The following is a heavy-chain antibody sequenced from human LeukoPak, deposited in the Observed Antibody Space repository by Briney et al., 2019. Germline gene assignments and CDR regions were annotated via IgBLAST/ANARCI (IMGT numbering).Heavy chain of an antibody. CDR1: GYTFTSYD. Sequence: SVKVSCKASGYTFTSYDINWVRQATGQGLEWMGGIIPIFGTANYAQKFQGRVTITADESTSTAYMELSSLRSEDTAVYYCARDLKLIAVEDAFDIWGQGTMVTVSS. D-gene: IGHD6-19*01. V-gene: IGHV1-69*13. J-gene: IGHJ3*02. CDR2: IIPIFGTA. CDR3: ARDLKLIAVEDAFDI.